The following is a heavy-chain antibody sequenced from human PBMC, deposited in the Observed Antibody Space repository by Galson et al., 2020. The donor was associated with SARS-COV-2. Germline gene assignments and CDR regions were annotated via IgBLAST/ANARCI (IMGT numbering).Heavy chain of an antibody. CDR3: ARASRGYYYWGY. D-gene: IGHD3-22*01. Sequence: GGSLSLSCAASGFTFSSYAMHWVRQAPGKGLEWVAVISYDGSNKYYADSVKGRFTISRDNSKNTLYLQMNSLRAEDTAVYYCARASRGYYYWGYWGQGTLVTVSS. CDR2: ISYDGSNK. J-gene: IGHJ4*02. CDR1: GFTFSSYA. V-gene: IGHV3-30*04.